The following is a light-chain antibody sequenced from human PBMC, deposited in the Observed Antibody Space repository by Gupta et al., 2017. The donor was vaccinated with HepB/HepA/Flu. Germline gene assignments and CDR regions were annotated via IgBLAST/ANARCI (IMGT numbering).Light chain of an antibody. CDR1: QSISSY. Sequence: DIQMTQSPSSLSASVGDRVTITCRASQSISSYLNWYQQKPGKAPKLLIYAASSLQSGVPSRLSGSGSGTDFTLTISSLQPEDFATDYCQQSYRTPRWTFGQGTKVEIK. J-gene: IGKJ1*01. CDR3: QQSYRTPRWT. V-gene: IGKV1-39*01. CDR2: AAS.